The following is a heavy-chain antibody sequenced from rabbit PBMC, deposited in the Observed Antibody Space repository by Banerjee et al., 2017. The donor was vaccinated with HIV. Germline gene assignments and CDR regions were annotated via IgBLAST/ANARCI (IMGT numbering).Heavy chain of an antibody. D-gene: IGHD4-2*01. CDR1: GFSLSSYD. Sequence: QSLEESGGDLVKPEGSLTLTCTASGFSLSSYDMCWVRQAPGKGLEWIGCIWTGSSGSTYYASWAKGRFTISKTSSTTVTLQMTSLTAADTATYFCVRDAGYAGSNLWGPGTLVTVS. CDR2: IWTGSSGST. CDR3: VRDAGYAGSNL. V-gene: IGHV1S40*01. J-gene: IGHJ4*01.